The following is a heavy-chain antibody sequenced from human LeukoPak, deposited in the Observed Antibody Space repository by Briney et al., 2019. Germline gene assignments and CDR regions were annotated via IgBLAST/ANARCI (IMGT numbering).Heavy chain of an antibody. V-gene: IGHV3-23*01. J-gene: IGHJ4*02. CDR1: GFTFSKYT. D-gene: IGHD1-14*01. CDR3: AKDFAPDGIWDIDY. CDR2: IYGGGSGST. Sequence: GGSLRLSCVASGFTFSKYTMSWVRQAPGKGLEWVSGIYGGGSGSTFYTESVKGRFTISRDNSKNTLYLQMNSLRDEDTAIYYCAKDFAPDGIWDIDYWGRGTLITVSS.